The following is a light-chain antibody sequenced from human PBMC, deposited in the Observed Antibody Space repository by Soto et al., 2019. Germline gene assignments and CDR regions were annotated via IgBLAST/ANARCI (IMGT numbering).Light chain of an antibody. CDR3: QQSYSTPRT. CDR2: AAS. CDR1: QSISSH. V-gene: IGKV1-39*01. Sequence: DIQMTQSPSSLSASVGDRVTITCRSSQSISSHLNWYQQKAGKAPKLLIYAASSLQSGVPSRFSGSGSGTDFTLTISSLQTEDFATYYCQQSYSTPRTFGGGTKVEIK. J-gene: IGKJ4*01.